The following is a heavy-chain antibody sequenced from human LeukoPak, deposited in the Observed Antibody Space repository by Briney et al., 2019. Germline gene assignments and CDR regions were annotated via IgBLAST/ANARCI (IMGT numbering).Heavy chain of an antibody. V-gene: IGHV4-59*01. CDR3: ARDPEFFVWVPYGDAFDI. D-gene: IGHD3/OR15-3a*01. CDR2: IYYSGST. J-gene: IGHJ3*02. CDR1: SGSISSYY. Sequence: PSETLSLTCTVSSGSISSYYWSWIRQPPGKGLEWIGYIYYSGSTNYNPSLKSRVTISVDTSKNQFSLKLSSVTAADTAVYYCARDPEFFVWVPYGDAFDIWGQGTMVTVSS.